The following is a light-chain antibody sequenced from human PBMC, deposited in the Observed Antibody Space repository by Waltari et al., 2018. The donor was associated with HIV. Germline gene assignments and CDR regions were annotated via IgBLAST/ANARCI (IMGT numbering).Light chain of an antibody. J-gene: IGLJ3*02. CDR2: EVN. CDR1: NSHIGAYNY. V-gene: IGLV2-8*01. Sequence: QSALTQPPSASGSPGPSVTIPCTGTNSHIGAYNYVPWYQQHPGKAPKFMIYEVNRRPSGVPDRFSGSKSGNTASLTVSGLQAEDEADYYCSSYAGSNNWVFGGGTKLTVL. CDR3: SSYAGSNNWV.